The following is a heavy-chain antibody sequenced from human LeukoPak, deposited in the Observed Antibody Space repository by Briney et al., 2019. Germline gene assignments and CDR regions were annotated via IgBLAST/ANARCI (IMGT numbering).Heavy chain of an antibody. CDR2: IDEDGST. Sequence: SETLSLTCSVSGQSSTTYRWSWIRQSAAKGLEWMGRIDEDGSTTYSPSLRSRVTVSADTSKNQVSLKLKFVTAADAAVYFCARGYRSTTHCHFDSWGRGTLVTVSS. J-gene: IGHJ5*01. D-gene: IGHD2-2*01. CDR1: GQSSTTYR. CDR3: ARGYRSTTHCHFDS. V-gene: IGHV4-4*07.